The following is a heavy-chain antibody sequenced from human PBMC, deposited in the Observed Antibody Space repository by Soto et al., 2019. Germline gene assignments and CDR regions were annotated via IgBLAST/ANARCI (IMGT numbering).Heavy chain of an antibody. D-gene: IGHD3-22*01. Sequence: QVQLVESGGGVVQPGWSLRLSCAASGFTFSSYVMHWIRQAPGKGLEWVAIISFDGSNEYYADPVKGRFTISRDNSKNTLYLQVRSLRAEDTAVYYCAKTYYYDRSGYYQNWFDPWGQGTLVTVSS. V-gene: IGHV3-30-3*02. CDR3: AKTYYYDRSGYYQNWFDP. CDR1: GFTFSSYV. CDR2: ISFDGSNE. J-gene: IGHJ5*02.